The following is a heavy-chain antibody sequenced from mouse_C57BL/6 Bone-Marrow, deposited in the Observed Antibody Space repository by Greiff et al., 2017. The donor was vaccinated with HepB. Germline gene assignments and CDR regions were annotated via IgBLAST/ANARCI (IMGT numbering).Heavy chain of an antibody. J-gene: IGHJ4*01. CDR1: GYTFTDYE. Sequence: VQLQESGAELVRPGASVTLSCKASGYTFTDYEMHWVKQTPVHGLEWIGAIDPETGGTAYNQKFKGKAILTADKSSSTAYMGLRSLTSEDSAVYYCARGTGRAMDYWGQGTSVTVSS. V-gene: IGHV1-15*01. CDR3: ARGTGRAMDY. CDR2: IDPETGGT. D-gene: IGHD2-14*01.